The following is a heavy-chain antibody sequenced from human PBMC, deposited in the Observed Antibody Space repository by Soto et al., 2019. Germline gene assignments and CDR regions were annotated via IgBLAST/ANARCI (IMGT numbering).Heavy chain of an antibody. V-gene: IGHV6-1*01. J-gene: IGHJ5*02. D-gene: IGHD6-13*01. CDR1: GDSVSSNSAA. CDR3: ARSIAAAATYNCFDR. CDR2: TYYRSEWYN. Sequence: SQTLSLTCAISGDSVSSNSAAWNWIRQSPSRGLEWLGRTYYRSEWYNDYAVSVKSRITINPDTSRNQFSLHLNSVTPEDTAVYYCARSIAAAATYNCFDRWGKGTLVTVSS.